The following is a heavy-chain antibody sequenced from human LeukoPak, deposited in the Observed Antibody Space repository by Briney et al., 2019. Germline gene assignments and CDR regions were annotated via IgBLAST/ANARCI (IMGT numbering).Heavy chain of an antibody. CDR3: ATGVYYYDSSGYYYFPFDY. CDR1: GGTFSSYA. J-gene: IGHJ4*02. Sequence: GASVKVSCKASGGTFSSYAISWVRQAPGQGLEWMGGIIPIFGTANYAQKFQGRVTITADESTSTAYMELSSLRSEDTAVYYCATGVYYYDSSGYYYFPFDYRGQGTLVTVSS. CDR2: IIPIFGTA. V-gene: IGHV1-69*13. D-gene: IGHD3-22*01.